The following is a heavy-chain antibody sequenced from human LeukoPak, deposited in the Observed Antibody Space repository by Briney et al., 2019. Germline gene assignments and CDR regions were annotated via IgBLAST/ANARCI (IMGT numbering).Heavy chain of an antibody. CDR1: GDSVSSNSAA. D-gene: IGHD2/OR15-2a*01. CDR3: ARDRSVDEYYYYYYMDV. J-gene: IGHJ6*03. V-gene: IGHV6-1*01. Sequence: SQTLSLTCAISGDSVSSNSAAWNWIRQSPSRGLEWLGRTYYRSKWYNDYAVSVKSRITINPDTSKNQFSLQLNSVTPEDTAVYYCARDRSVDEYYYYYYMDVWGKGTTVTVSS. CDR2: TYYRSKWYN.